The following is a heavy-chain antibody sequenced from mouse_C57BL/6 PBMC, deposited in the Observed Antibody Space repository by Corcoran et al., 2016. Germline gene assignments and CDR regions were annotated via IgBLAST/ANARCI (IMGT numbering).Heavy chain of an antibody. CDR2: IYWDDDK. Sequence: QVTLKESGPGILQSSQTLSLTCSFSGFSLSPSGMGVSWIRQPSGKGLEWLAHIYWDDDKRYNPSLKSRITISKDTSRNQVFLKITSVDTADTATYFCARSYDGYPSWYFDVWGTGTTVTVS. CDR3: ARSYDGYPSWYFDV. J-gene: IGHJ1*03. CDR1: GFSLSPSGMG. V-gene: IGHV8-12*01. D-gene: IGHD2-3*01.